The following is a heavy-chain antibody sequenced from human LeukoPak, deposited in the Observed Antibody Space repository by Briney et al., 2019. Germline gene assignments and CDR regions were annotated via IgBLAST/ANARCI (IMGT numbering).Heavy chain of an antibody. J-gene: IGHJ4*02. Sequence: GGSLRLSCAASGFTFSSYAMSWVRQAPGKGLEWVAVISYDGSNKYYADSVKGRFTISRDNSKNTLYLQMNSLRAEDTAVYYCAKSSAGTYYYDSSGHYAWYYFDYWGQGTLVTVSS. D-gene: IGHD3-22*01. V-gene: IGHV3-30*18. CDR2: ISYDGSNK. CDR1: GFTFSSYA. CDR3: AKSSAGTYYYDSSGHYAWYYFDY.